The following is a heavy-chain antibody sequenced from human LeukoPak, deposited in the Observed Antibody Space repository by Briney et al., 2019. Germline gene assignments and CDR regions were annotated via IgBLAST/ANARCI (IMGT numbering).Heavy chain of an antibody. V-gene: IGHV1-69*01. CDR2: IILMFGTV. Sequence: VKVSCKASGGTFSSYAISWVRQAPGPGLEWMGGIILMFGTVNYAQKFQGRVTITADESTSTAYMELRSLRSEDTAVYYCARDDPRASPYVASVYYYYGMDVWGQGTTVTVS. D-gene: IGHD3-10*02. CDR3: ARDDPRASPYVASVYYYYGMDV. J-gene: IGHJ6*02. CDR1: GGTFSSYA.